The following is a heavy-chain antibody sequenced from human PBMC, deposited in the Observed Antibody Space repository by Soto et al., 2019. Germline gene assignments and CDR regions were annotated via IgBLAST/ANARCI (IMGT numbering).Heavy chain of an antibody. D-gene: IGHD2-15*01. J-gene: IGHJ2*01. Sequence: QVQLVQSGADVKKPGTSVKVSCKAAGYSFTNYCMYWVRQAPGQGLEWMGMINPRTGSTRYAQKFQDRVTLTSDTSTTTVYMELSTLITADTAVYYCATDGGLLTASWHYDLWGPGTLVTVSS. CDR1: GYSFTNYC. CDR2: INPRTGST. V-gene: IGHV1-46*01. CDR3: ATDGGLLTASWHYDL.